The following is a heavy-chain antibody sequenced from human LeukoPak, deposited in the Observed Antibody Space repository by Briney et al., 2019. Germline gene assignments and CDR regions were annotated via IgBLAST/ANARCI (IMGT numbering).Heavy chain of an antibody. CDR3: ARVEGYSYGIDY. J-gene: IGHJ4*02. CDR2: ISGSGGST. V-gene: IGHV3-23*01. CDR1: GFTFSSYA. D-gene: IGHD5-18*01. Sequence: GGSLRLSCAASGFTFSSYAMSWVRQAPGKGLEWVSAISGSGGSTYYADSVKGRFTISRHNSKNTLYLQMNSLRAEDTAVYYCARVEGYSYGIDYWGQGTLVTVSS.